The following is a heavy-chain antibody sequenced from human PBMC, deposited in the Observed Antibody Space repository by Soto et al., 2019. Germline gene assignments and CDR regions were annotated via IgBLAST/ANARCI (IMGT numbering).Heavy chain of an antibody. J-gene: IGHJ6*01. CDR3: SRDPDIVVALWGMDV. CDR1: GYTFTSYA. CDR2: INAGNGNT. Sequence: ASVKVSCKASGYTFTSYAMHWVRQAPGQRLEWMGWINAGNGNTKYSQKFQGRVTITRDTSASSAYMELSSLRSEDTAVYCCSRDPDIVVALWGMDVWGQGTTVTVSS. D-gene: IGHD2-2*01. V-gene: IGHV1-3*01.